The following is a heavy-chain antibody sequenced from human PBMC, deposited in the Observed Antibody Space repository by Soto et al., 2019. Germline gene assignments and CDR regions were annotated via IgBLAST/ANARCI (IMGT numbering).Heavy chain of an antibody. D-gene: IGHD2-2*01. Sequence: QVQLVESGGGVVQPGRSLRLSCAASGFTFSSYAMHWVRQAPGKGLEWVAVISYDGTNKYYADSVKGRFTISRDNSKNTLYLQMNSLRAEDTAVYYCAREIFGVAYCIRTSCPDMAFDPWGQGTRVTVSS. CDR3: AREIFGVAYCIRTSCPDMAFDP. CDR2: ISYDGTNK. V-gene: IGHV3-30-3*01. CDR1: GFTFSSYA. J-gene: IGHJ5*02.